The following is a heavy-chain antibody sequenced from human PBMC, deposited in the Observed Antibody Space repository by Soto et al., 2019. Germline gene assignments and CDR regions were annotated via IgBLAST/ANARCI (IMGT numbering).Heavy chain of an antibody. Sequence: QVQLVQSGAEVKKPGSSVKVSCKASGGTFSSYAISWVRQAPGQGLEWMGGIIPIFGTANYAQKFQGRVTITADESPSTAYMELSSLRSEDTAVYYCAIAPYSGSSLYWYFDLWGRGTLVTVSS. V-gene: IGHV1-69*12. CDR1: GGTFSSYA. J-gene: IGHJ2*01. CDR2: IIPIFGTA. D-gene: IGHD1-26*01. CDR3: AIAPYSGSSLYWYFDL.